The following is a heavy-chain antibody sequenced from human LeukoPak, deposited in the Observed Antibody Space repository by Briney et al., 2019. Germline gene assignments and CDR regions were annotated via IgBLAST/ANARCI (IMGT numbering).Heavy chain of an antibody. J-gene: IGHJ4*02. V-gene: IGHV3-7*03. CDR3: AKDLYVDYGSGRLFYFDY. CDR1: GFTFSGAW. CDR2: IREDGTEK. D-gene: IGHD3-10*01. Sequence: GGSLRLSCTASGFTFSGAWMTWVRQAPGKGLEWVANIREDGTEKNYVDSVKGRFTISRDNSKNTLYLQMNSLRAEDTAVYYCAKDLYVDYGSGRLFYFDYWGQGTLVTVSS.